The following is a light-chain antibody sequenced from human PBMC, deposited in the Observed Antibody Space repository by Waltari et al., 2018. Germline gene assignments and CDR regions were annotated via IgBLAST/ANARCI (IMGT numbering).Light chain of an antibody. CDR1: QTTYTN. CDR3: QQYSRWPLT. J-gene: IGKJ4*01. V-gene: IGKV3-15*01. Sequence: DTVMTQSPATLSVSPGEGATLSCRASQTTYTNLAWSQQKPGQVPRLLIYGSSTRATGIPARFSGSGSGTEFTLTISSLQSEDFAVYYCQQYSRWPLTFGGGTKVEIK. CDR2: GSS.